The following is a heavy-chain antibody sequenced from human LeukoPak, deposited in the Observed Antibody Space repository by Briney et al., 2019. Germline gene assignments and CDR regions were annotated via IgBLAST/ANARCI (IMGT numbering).Heavy chain of an antibody. CDR2: ISAYNGNT. CDR3: ARNGVDFWSGYSSDY. CDR1: GGTFSSYA. D-gene: IGHD3-3*01. J-gene: IGHJ4*02. V-gene: IGHV1-18*01. Sequence: ASVKVSCKASGGTFSSYAISWVRQAPGQGLEWTGWISAYNGNTNYAQKLRGRVTMTTDTSTSTAYMELRSLRSDDTAVYYCARNGVDFWSGYSSDYWGQGTLVTVSS.